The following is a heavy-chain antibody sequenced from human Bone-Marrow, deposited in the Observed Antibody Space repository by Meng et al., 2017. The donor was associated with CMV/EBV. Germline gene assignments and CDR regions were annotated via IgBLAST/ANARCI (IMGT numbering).Heavy chain of an antibody. D-gene: IGHD3-10*01. CDR2: INPKNGGT. CDR1: GSTFSGYY. CDR3: AREAGDLAHFDY. J-gene: IGHJ4*02. V-gene: IGHV1-2*02. Sequence: ASVKVSCKASGSTFSGYYMHWVRQAPGQGLELMGWINPKNGGTNYAQKFQARVSMTRDTSIDTAYLELNRLTSDDMAVYYCAREAGDLAHFDYWGQGTLVSVSS.